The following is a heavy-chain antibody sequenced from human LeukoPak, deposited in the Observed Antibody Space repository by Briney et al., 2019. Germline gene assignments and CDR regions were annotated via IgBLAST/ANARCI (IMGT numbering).Heavy chain of an antibody. V-gene: IGHV3-7*04. Sequence: GGSLRLSCAASGFIFSSYAMSWVRQAPGKGLEWVANIKDDGSEKYSVDSVKGRFTISRDNAKNLLYLQMSGLRAEDTAVYYCARARIDYWGQGTLVTVSS. CDR1: GFIFSSYA. CDR2: IKDDGSEK. J-gene: IGHJ4*02. D-gene: IGHD1-14*01. CDR3: ARARIDY.